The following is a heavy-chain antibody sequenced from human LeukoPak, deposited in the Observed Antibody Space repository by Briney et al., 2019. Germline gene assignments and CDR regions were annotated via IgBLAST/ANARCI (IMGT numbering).Heavy chain of an antibody. CDR1: GYTFTGYY. D-gene: IGHD4-23*01. CDR3: ARVGITAATADY. CDR2: INPNSGGT. J-gene: IGHJ4*02. V-gene: IGHV1-2*02. Sequence: ASVKVSCKASGYTFTGYYMHWVRQAPGQGLEWMGWINPNSGGTNYAQKFQGRVTMTSDTSTSTVYMELHSLRSEDTPVYFCARVGITAATADYWGQGTLVTVSS.